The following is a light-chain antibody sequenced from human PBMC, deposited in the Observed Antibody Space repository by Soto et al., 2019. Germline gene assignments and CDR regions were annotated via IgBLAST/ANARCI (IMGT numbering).Light chain of an antibody. J-gene: IGKJ1*01. Sequence: DIVMTQTPLSSPVTLGGPASVSCRSSQSLLHSNGYNYLDWYLQKPGQSPQLLIYWGSNRASGVPDRFSGSGTGTDFTLKISRVEAEDVGVYYCMQALQTPWTFGQGTKVDIK. CDR2: WGS. CDR1: QSLLHSNGYNY. CDR3: MQALQTPWT. V-gene: IGKV2-28*01.